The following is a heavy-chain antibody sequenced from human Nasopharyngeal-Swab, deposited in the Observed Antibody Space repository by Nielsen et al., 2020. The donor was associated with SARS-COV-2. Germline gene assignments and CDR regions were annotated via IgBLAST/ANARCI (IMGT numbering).Heavy chain of an antibody. CDR2: IIPILGIA. Sequence: WVRQAPGQGLEWMGRIIPILGIANYAQKFQGRVTITADKSTSTAYMELSSLRSEDTAVYYCARGWERRLRSPGNAFDIWGQGTMVTVSS. J-gene: IGHJ3*02. D-gene: IGHD5-24*01. V-gene: IGHV1-69*02. CDR3: ARGWERRLRSPGNAFDI.